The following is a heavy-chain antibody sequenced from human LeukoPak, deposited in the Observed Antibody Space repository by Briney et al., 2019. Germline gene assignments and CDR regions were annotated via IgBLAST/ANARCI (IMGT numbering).Heavy chain of an antibody. CDR2: ISAYNGNT. V-gene: IGHV1-18*01. CDR1: GYTFTSYG. Sequence: ASVKVSCKASGYTFTSYGISWVRQAPGQGLEWMGWISAYNGNTNYAQKLQGRVTMTTDTSTSTAYMELRSLRSDDTAVYYCARDHPPYCSSTSCYTQYYFDYWGQGTLVTVSS. J-gene: IGHJ4*02. CDR3: ARDHPPYCSSTSCYTQYYFDY. D-gene: IGHD2-2*02.